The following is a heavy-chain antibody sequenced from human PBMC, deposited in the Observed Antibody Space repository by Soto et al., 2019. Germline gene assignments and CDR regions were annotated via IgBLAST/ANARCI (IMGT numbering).Heavy chain of an antibody. Sequence: PGGSLRLSCAASGFTFSSYAMHWVRQAPGKGLEWVAVISYDGSNKYYADSVKGRFTISRDNSKNTLYLQMNSLRAEDTAVYYCAQSTVVAANYYYYGMDVWGQGTTVTVSS. V-gene: IGHV3-30-3*01. J-gene: IGHJ6*02. CDR3: AQSTVVAANYYYYGMDV. CDR2: ISYDGSNK. CDR1: GFTFSSYA. D-gene: IGHD2-15*01.